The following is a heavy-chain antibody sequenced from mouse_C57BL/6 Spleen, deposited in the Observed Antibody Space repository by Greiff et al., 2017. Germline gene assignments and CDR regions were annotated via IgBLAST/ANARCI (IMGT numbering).Heavy chain of an antibody. CDR3: ARWGDYDGFFDY. V-gene: IGHV1-55*01. J-gene: IGHJ2*01. CDR2: IYPGSGST. D-gene: IGHD2-4*01. CDR1: GYTFTSYW. Sequence: QVQLQQPGAELVKPGASVKMSCKASGYTFTSYWLTWVKQRPGQGLEWIGDIYPGSGSTNYNEKFKSKATLTVDTSSSTAYMQLSSLTSEDSAVYYCARWGDYDGFFDYWGQGTTLTVSS.